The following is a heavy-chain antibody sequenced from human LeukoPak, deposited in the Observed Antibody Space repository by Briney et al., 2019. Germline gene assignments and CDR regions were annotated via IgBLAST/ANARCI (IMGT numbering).Heavy chain of an antibody. CDR1: GGSFSGYY. CDR2: INHSGST. D-gene: IGHD6-13*01. CDR3: ARGRPAALVDY. V-gene: IGHV4-34*01. J-gene: IGHJ4*02. Sequence: PSETLSLTCAVYGGSFSGYYWSWIRQPPGKGLEWIGEINHSGSTNYNPSLKSRVTISVDTSKNQFSLKLSSVTAADTAAYYCARGRPAALVDYWGQGTLVTVSS.